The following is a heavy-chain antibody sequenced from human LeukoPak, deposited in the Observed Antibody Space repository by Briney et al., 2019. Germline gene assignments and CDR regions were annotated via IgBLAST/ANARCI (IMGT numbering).Heavy chain of an antibody. V-gene: IGHV3-30*02. Sequence: GGSLRLSCAASGFTFSSYGMHWVRQAPGKGLEWVAFIRYDGSNKYYADSVKGRFTISRDNSKNTLYLQMNSLRAEDTAVYYCAKGPYDILTGYYGHEDYWGQGTLVTVSS. CDR2: IRYDGSNK. D-gene: IGHD3-9*01. CDR3: AKGPYDILTGYYGHEDY. J-gene: IGHJ4*02. CDR1: GFTFSSYG.